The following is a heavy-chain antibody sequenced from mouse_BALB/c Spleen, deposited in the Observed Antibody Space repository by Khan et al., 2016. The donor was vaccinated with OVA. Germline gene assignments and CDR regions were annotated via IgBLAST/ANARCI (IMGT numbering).Heavy chain of an antibody. J-gene: IGHJ2*01. Sequence: EVQLQESGPGPVNPSQSLSLTCTVTGYSITSDYAWNWIRQFPGNKLEWMGYISYSGRTSYNPSLTSRISNTRDTSKNQVFLQLNSVTTEDTATYFCARSVTITTVVATDFDYWGQGTTLTVSS. CDR1: GYSITSDYA. V-gene: IGHV3-2*02. CDR2: ISYSGRT. D-gene: IGHD1-1*01. CDR3: ARSVTITTVVATDFDY.